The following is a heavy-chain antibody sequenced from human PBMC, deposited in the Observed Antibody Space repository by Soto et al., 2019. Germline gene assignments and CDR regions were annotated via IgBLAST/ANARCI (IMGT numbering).Heavy chain of an antibody. CDR1: GFTFSSYA. CDR3: AKDPRGAAAGYYCFHP. J-gene: IGHJ5*02. Sequence: GGSLRLSCAASGFTFSSYAMSWVRQAPGKGLEWVSAISGSGGSTYYADSVKGRFTISRDNSKNTLYLQMNSLRAEDTAVYYCAKDPRGAAAGYYCFHPRGQGTLVPVSS. CDR2: ISGSGGST. V-gene: IGHV3-23*01. D-gene: IGHD6-13*01.